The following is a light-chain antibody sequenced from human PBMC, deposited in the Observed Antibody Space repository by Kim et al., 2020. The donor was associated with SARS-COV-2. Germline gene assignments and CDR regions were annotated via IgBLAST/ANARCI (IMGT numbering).Light chain of an antibody. CDR3: QSYDSSLSGYV. Sequence: QSVLTQPPSVSGAPGQRVTISCTGSSSNIGAGYDVHWYQQLPGTAPKLLIYGNSNRPSGVPDRFSGSKSGTSASLAITGHQAEDEADYYCQSYDSSLSGYVFGTGTKFTVL. CDR2: GNS. V-gene: IGLV1-40*01. CDR1: SSNIGAGYD. J-gene: IGLJ1*01.